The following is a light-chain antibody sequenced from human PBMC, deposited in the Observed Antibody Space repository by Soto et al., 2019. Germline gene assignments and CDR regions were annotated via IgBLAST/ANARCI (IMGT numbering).Light chain of an antibody. CDR1: GSVVGGYDY. CDR2: EVS. J-gene: IGLJ2*01. Sequence: QAVLTQPPSASGSPGQSVTISCTGTGSVVGGYDYVSWYQQHPGKAPKLMIYEVSKRPSGVPDRFSGSKSGNTASLSVSGLQAYDEADYYCSSYAGSNSLIFGGGTKVTVL. V-gene: IGLV2-8*01. CDR3: SSYAGSNSLI.